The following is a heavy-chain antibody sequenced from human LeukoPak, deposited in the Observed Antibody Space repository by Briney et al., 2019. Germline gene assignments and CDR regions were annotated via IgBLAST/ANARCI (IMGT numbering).Heavy chain of an antibody. CDR1: GGSINVYY. CDR2: ISYSGST. J-gene: IGHJ4*02. V-gene: IGHV4-59*01. CDR3: ARGGSRSYTSSTLDY. Sequence: SETLSLTCSVSGGSINVYYWNWIRQSPGKGLEWIGSISYSGSTNYNPSLKSRVTISKDTSKNRFSLKVSSVIPADTAMYYCARGGSRSYTSSTLDYWGQGTLVTVSS. D-gene: IGHD6-6*01.